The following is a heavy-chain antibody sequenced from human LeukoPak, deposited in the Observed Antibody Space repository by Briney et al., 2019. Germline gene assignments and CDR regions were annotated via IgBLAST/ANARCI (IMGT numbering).Heavy chain of an antibody. Sequence: ASVKVSCKVSGYTLTELSMHWVRQAPGKGLEWMGGFDPEDGETIYAQKFQGRVTMTTDTSTSTAYMELRSLRSDDTAVYYCARSVLEDYYDSSGYYFDYWGQGTLVTVSS. D-gene: IGHD3-22*01. CDR3: ARSVLEDYYDSSGYYFDY. V-gene: IGHV1-24*01. CDR1: GYTLTELS. J-gene: IGHJ4*02. CDR2: FDPEDGET.